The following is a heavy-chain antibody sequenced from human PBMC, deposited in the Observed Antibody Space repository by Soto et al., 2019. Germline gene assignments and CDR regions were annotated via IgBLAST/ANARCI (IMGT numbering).Heavy chain of an antibody. D-gene: IGHD1-26*01. Sequence: GGSLRLSCAASGFTFSSYGMHWVRQAPGKGLEWVAVISYDGSNKYYVDSVKGRFTISRDNSKNTLYLQMNSLRAEDTAVYYCVKDRDPIVGATPPIDYWGQGTLVTVSS. V-gene: IGHV3-30*18. J-gene: IGHJ4*02. CDR1: GFTFSSYG. CDR3: VKDRDPIVGATPPIDY. CDR2: ISYDGSNK.